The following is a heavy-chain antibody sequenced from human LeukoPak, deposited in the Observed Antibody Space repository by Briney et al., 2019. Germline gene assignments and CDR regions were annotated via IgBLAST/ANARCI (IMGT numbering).Heavy chain of an antibody. CDR3: ARAAGAVTFDY. Sequence: PSETLSLTCTVSGGSISSGDYYWSWIRQPPGKGLEWIGYIYYSGSTYYNPSLKSRVTISVDTSKNQFSLKLSSVTAADTAVYYCARAAGAVTFDYWGQGTLVTVSS. J-gene: IGHJ4*02. D-gene: IGHD4-17*01. CDR1: GGSISSGDYY. V-gene: IGHV4-30-4*01. CDR2: IYYSGST.